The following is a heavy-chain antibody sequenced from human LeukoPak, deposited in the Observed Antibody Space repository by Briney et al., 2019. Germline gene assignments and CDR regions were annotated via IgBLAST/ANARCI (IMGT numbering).Heavy chain of an antibody. CDR3: ARSGGYCSGGSCARSRHFDY. CDR2: INWNGGST. J-gene: IGHJ4*02. D-gene: IGHD2-15*01. Sequence: PGGSLRLSCAASGFTFDDYGMSWVCQAPGKGLEWVSGINWNGGSTGYADSVKGRFTISRDNAKNSLYLQMNSLRAEDTALYYCARSGGYCSGGSCARSRHFDYWGQGTLVTVSS. V-gene: IGHV3-20*04. CDR1: GFTFDDYG.